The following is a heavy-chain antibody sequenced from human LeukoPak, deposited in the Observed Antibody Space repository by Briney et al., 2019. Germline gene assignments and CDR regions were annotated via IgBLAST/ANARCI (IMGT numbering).Heavy chain of an antibody. D-gene: IGHD1-26*01. CDR1: GDSLSSNSAA. J-gene: IGHJ4*02. Sequence: SQTLSLTWVLSGDSLSSNSAAWNWLRQSPSRGLEWLGRTYYRSKWYYHYAVSMKSRITVNPDTSKNQFSLQLSSVTPEDTAVYYCARTRDLGPDYWGQGTLVTVSS. CDR2: TYYRSKWYY. V-gene: IGHV6-1*01. CDR3: ARTRDLGPDY.